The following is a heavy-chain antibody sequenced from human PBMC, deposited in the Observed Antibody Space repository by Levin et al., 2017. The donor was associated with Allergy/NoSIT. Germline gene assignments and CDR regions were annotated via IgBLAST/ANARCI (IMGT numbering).Heavy chain of an antibody. Sequence: SETLSLTRIVSGGSITSNDYFWSWFRQPPGKGLEWIATFYYGGSTYYNPSLKNRVTISPDTSRNQFSLKLNSVTAADTAVFYCATKSATGATDSWGQGTLVTVSS. J-gene: IGHJ4*02. V-gene: IGHV4-39*01. CDR2: FYYGGST. CDR3: ATKSATGATDS. CDR1: GGSITSNDYF. D-gene: IGHD1-26*01.